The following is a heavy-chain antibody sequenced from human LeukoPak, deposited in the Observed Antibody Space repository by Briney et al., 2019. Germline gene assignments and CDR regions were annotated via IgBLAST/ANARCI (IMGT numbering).Heavy chain of an antibody. J-gene: IGHJ3*02. Sequence: NPSETLSLTCTVSGGSISSYYWSWIRQPPGKGLEWIGYIYYSGSTNYNPSLKSRVTISVDTSKNQFSLKLSSVTAADTAVYYCARGRVARGAFGIWGQGTMVTVSS. CDR2: IYYSGST. V-gene: IGHV4-59*01. D-gene: IGHD2-15*01. CDR1: GGSISSYY. CDR3: ARGRVARGAFGI.